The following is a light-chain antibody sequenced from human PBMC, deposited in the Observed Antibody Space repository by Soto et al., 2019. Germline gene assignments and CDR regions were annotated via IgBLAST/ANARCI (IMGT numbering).Light chain of an antibody. Sequence: QSALTQPASVSGSPGQSITISCTGTSSDVGGYNYVSWYQQHPGKAPKFMIYDVSNRPSGGSTRFSGSKSGNTASLTISGLQAEDEADYYCNSYTTSNTRQIVFGTGTKLTVL. CDR1: SSDVGGYNY. CDR2: DVS. CDR3: NSYTTSNTRQIV. V-gene: IGLV2-14*01. J-gene: IGLJ1*01.